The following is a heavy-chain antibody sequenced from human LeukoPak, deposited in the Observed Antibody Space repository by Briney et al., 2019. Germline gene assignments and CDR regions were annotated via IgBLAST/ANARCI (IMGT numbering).Heavy chain of an antibody. D-gene: IGHD3-10*01. Sequence: SETLSLTCTVSGGSISSGDYYWSWIRQPPGKGLEWIGYIYYSGSTYYNPSLKSRVTISVDTSKNQFSLKLSSVTAADTAVYYCARGRRRYYGSGSYMPHAFDIWGQGTMVPVSS. CDR3: ARGRRRYYGSGSYMPHAFDI. CDR2: IYYSGST. CDR1: GGSISSGDYY. V-gene: IGHV4-30-4*08. J-gene: IGHJ3*02.